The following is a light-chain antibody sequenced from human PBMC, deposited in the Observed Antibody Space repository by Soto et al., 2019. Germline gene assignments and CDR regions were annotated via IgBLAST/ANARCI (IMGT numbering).Light chain of an antibody. CDR2: EVS. V-gene: IGLV2-23*02. J-gene: IGLJ1*01. CDR3: CSYAGSSTPFI. Sequence: QSALTQPASVSGSPGQSITISCTGTSSDVGSYNLVSWYQQHPGKAPKLMIYEVSKRPSGVSNRFSGSKSGNTASRTISGLQAEDEADYYCCSYAGSSTPFIFGTGTKLTVL. CDR1: SSDVGSYNL.